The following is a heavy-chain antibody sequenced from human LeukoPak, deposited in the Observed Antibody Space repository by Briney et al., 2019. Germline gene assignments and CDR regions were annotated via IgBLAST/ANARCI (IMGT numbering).Heavy chain of an antibody. V-gene: IGHV3-23*01. CDR3: AKGGYVSGYYHPFDY. Sequence: PGGSPRLSCAASGFTFSSYAMSWVRQAPGKGLEWVSAISGSGGSTYYADSVKGRFTISRDNSKNTLYLQMNSLRAEDTAVYYCAKGGYVSGYYHPFDYWGQGTLVTVSS. J-gene: IGHJ4*02. CDR2: ISGSGGST. D-gene: IGHD3-22*01. CDR1: GFTFSSYA.